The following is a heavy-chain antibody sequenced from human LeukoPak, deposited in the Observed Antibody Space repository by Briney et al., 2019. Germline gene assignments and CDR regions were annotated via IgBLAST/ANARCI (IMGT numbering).Heavy chain of an antibody. Sequence: RGESLKISCKASGYSFTTYWIGWVRQMPGKGLEWVAIMYPGDSDTRYSPSFEGQVTISADKSISTAYLQWSSLQASDTAMYYCARLTGHRSGWFFDYWGQGTLVTVSS. D-gene: IGHD6-19*01. V-gene: IGHV5-51*01. CDR3: ARLTGHRSGWFFDY. CDR1: GYSFTTYW. J-gene: IGHJ4*02. CDR2: MYPGDSDT.